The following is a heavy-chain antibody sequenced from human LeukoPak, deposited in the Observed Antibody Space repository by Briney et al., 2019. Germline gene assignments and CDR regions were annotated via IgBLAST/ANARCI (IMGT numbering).Heavy chain of an antibody. D-gene: IGHD6-19*01. CDR3: ARVRYSSGWYPRGLFDY. CDR2: INHSGST. V-gene: IGHV4-39*07. J-gene: IGHJ4*02. Sequence: SETLSLTCTVSGGSISSSSYYWGWIRQPPGKGLEWIGEINHSGSTNYNPSLKSRVTISVDTSKNQFSLKLSSVTAADTAVYYCARVRYSSGWYPRGLFDYWGQGTLVTVSS. CDR1: GGSISSSSYY.